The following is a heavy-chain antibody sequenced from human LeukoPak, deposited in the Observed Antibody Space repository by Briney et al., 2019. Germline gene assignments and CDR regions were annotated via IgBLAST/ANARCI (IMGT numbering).Heavy chain of an antibody. V-gene: IGHV4-4*09. CDR2: IYTSGST. Sequence: SETLSLTCTVSGGSISSYYWSWIRQPPGKGLEWIGYIYTSGSTNYNPSLKSRVTISVDTSKNQFSLKLSSVTAADTAVYYCARDALTYYVYYMDVWGKGTTVTVSS. D-gene: IGHD3-10*02. J-gene: IGHJ6*03. CDR3: ARDALTYYVYYMDV. CDR1: GGSISSYY.